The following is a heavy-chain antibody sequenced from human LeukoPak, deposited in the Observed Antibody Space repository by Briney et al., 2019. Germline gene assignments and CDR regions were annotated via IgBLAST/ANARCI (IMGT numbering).Heavy chain of an antibody. J-gene: IGHJ5*02. Sequence: SGGSLRLSCAASGSTFSSYAMHWVRQAPGKGLEWVAVISYDGSNKYYADSVKGRFTISRDNSKNTLYLQMNSLRAEDTAVYYCARFDHYYDSSGYSDNWFDPWGQGTLVTVSS. D-gene: IGHD3-22*01. CDR1: GSTFSSYA. CDR2: ISYDGSNK. V-gene: IGHV3-30-3*01. CDR3: ARFDHYYDSSGYSDNWFDP.